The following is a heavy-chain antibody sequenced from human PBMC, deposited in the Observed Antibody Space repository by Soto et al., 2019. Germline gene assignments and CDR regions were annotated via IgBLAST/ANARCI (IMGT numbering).Heavy chain of an antibody. D-gene: IGHD5-12*01. CDR3: ARDRVNSGYDYLTNYCYYGMDV. Sequence: SGGSLRLSCAASGFTFSSYEMNWVRQAPGKGLEWVSYISSSGSTIYYADSVKGRFTISRDNAKNSLYLQMNSLRAEDTAVYYCARDRVNSGYDYLTNYCYYGMDVWGQGTTVTVSS. CDR2: ISSSGSTI. CDR1: GFTFSSYE. V-gene: IGHV3-48*03. J-gene: IGHJ6*02.